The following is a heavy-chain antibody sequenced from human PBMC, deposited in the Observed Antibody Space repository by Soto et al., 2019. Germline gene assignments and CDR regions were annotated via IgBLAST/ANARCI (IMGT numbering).Heavy chain of an antibody. CDR1: GGTFSGYA. V-gene: IGHV1-69*06. J-gene: IGHJ4*02. Sequence: SVKVSCKASGGTFSGYAISWVRQAPGQGLEWMGGIIPIFGTANYAQKFQGRVTITADKSTSTAYMELSSLRSEDTAVYYCAALPTYYDFWSGYRDFDYWGQGTLVTVSS. CDR3: AALPTYYDFWSGYRDFDY. CDR2: IIPIFGTA. D-gene: IGHD3-3*01.